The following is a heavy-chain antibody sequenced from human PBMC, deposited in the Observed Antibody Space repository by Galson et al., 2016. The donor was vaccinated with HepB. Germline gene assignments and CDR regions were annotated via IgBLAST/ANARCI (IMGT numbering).Heavy chain of an antibody. J-gene: IGHJ4*02. CDR1: GFTFKNYD. V-gene: IGHV3-13*01. D-gene: IGHD3-9*01. CDR3: ARESGFDWFVDY. Sequence: SLRLLCAASGFTFKNYDMPWVRQTTGKGLEWVSTIDAAGATYYLGSVKGRFAISRDNAKNSLYLQMNSLRDEDTAMYYCARESGFDWFVDYRGQGTLVTVSS. CDR2: IDAAGAT.